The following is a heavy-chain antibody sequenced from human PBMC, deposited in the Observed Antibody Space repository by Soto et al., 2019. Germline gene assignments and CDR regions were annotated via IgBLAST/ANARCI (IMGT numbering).Heavy chain of an antibody. CDR3: ARVVGSLFWVDP. CDR2: INPNSGGT. CDR1: GYTFTGYY. J-gene: IGHJ5*02. D-gene: IGHD3-10*01. Sequence: ASVKVSCKASGYTFTGYYMNWVRTAPGQGLEWMGWINPNSGGTNYAQKFQGRVTMTRDTSISTAYMELSRLRSDDTAVYYCARVVGSLFWVDPWGQGTLVTVSS. V-gene: IGHV1-2*02.